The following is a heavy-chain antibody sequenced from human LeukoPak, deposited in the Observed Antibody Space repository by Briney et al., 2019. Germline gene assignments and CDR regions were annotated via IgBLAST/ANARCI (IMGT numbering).Heavy chain of an antibody. V-gene: IGHV3-30*18. J-gene: IGHJ4*02. CDR1: EFTFSSYG. CDR3: AKDSGFEKNDILTGYADC. CDR2: ISYDGSNK. D-gene: IGHD3-9*01. Sequence: GGSLRLSCAASEFTFSSYGMHWVRQAPGKGLEWVAVISYDGSNKYYADSVKGRFTISRDNSKNTLYLQMNSLRAEDTAVYYCAKDSGFEKNDILTGYADCWGQGTLVTVSS.